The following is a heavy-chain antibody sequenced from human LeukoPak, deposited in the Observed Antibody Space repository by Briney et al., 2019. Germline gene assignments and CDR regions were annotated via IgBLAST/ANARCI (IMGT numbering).Heavy chain of an antibody. J-gene: IGHJ6*03. CDR3: ARHLSGCSSTSCYLYYYYYMDV. Sequence: SYGMHWVRQPPGKGLEWIGSIYYSGSTYYNPSLKSRVTISVDTSKNQFSLKLSSVTAADTAVYYCARHLSGCSSTSCYLYYYYYMDVWGKGTTVTVSS. CDR2: IYYSGST. CDR1: SYG. D-gene: IGHD2-2*01. V-gene: IGHV4-39*01.